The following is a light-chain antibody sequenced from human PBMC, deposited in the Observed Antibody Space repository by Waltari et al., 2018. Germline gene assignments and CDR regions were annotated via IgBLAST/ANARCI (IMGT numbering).Light chain of an antibody. Sequence: SYVVTQPPSVSVAPGETATITCGGDNIGTYSVHWYQQKAGQAPVLVIFYDRDWPSWIPDRFSGSNSGNTATLTISRVEAGDEARYYCHVWHPHVDPGVFGTGTEVTVL. CDR2: YDR. CDR3: HVWHPHVDPGV. CDR1: NIGTYS. J-gene: IGLJ1*01. V-gene: IGLV3-21*04.